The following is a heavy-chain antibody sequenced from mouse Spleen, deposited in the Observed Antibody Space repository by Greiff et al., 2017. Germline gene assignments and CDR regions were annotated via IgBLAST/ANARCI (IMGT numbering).Heavy chain of an antibody. V-gene: IGHV1-64*01. Sequence: QVQLQQPGAELVKPGASVKLSCKASGYTFTSFWMHWVKQRPGQGLEWIGMIHPNSGSTNYNEKFKSKATLTVDKSSSTAYMQLSSLTSEDSAVYYCARPIPDWYFDVWGAGTTVTVSS. J-gene: IGHJ1*01. CDR1: GYTFTSFW. CDR2: IHPNSGST. D-gene: IGHD6-5*01. CDR3: ARPIPDWYFDV.